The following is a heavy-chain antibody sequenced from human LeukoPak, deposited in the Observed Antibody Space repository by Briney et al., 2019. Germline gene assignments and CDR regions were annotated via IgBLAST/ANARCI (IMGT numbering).Heavy chain of an antibody. J-gene: IGHJ4*02. V-gene: IGHV1-2*04. Sequence: SVKVSCKASGYTFTGYYMHWVRQAPGQGLEWMGWINPNSGGTNYAQKFQGWVTMTRDTSISTAYMELSRLRSDDTAVYYCARGLAYYDILTGYYPLYYYDYWGQGTLVTVSS. CDR2: INPNSGGT. CDR3: ARGLAYYDILTGYYPLYYYDY. D-gene: IGHD3-9*01. CDR1: GYTFTGYY.